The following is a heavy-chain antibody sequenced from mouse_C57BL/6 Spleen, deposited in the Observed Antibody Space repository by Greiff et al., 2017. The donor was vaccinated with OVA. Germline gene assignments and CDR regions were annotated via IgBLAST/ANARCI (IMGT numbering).Heavy chain of an antibody. CDR2: INPNNGGT. V-gene: IGHV1-22*01. Sequence: EVQLQQSGPELVKPGASVKMSCKASGYTFTDSNMHWVKQSNGKSLEWIGYINPNNGGTSYNQKFKGKATLTVNKSSSTAYMELRSLTSEDSAVYYCASLYYDDAMDYWGQGTSVTVSS. J-gene: IGHJ4*01. CDR1: GYTFTDSN. CDR3: ASLYYDDAMDY. D-gene: IGHD1-1*01.